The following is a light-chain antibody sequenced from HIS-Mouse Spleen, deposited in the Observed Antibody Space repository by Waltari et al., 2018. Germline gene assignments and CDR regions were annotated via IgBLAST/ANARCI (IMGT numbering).Light chain of an antibody. CDR1: KLGDKY. V-gene: IGLV3-1*01. CDR3: QAWDSSTYV. Sequence: SYELTQPPSVSVSPGQTASITCSGDKLGDKYACWYQQKPGQSPVLVIYQDSKRPPGIPGRFSGSNSGHTATLTISGTQAMDEADYYCQAWDSSTYVFGTGTKVTVL. CDR2: QDS. J-gene: IGLJ1*01.